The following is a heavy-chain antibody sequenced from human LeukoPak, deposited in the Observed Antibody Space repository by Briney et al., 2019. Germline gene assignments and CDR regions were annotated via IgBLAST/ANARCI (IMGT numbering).Heavy chain of an antibody. V-gene: IGHV3-23*01. Sequence: PGGSLRLSCAASGFTFSSYAMSWVRQAPGKGLEWVSAISGSGGSTYYADSVKGRFTISRDNSKNTLYLQMNSLRAEDTAVYYCARDGGIVGAIDYWGQGTLVTVSS. CDR1: GFTFSSYA. J-gene: IGHJ4*02. CDR2: ISGSGGST. D-gene: IGHD1-26*01. CDR3: ARDGGIVGAIDY.